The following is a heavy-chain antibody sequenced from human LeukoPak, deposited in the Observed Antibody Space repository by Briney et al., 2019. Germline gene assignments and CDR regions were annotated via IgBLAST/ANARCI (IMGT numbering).Heavy chain of an antibody. CDR3: AREWGEKGGNWFDP. V-gene: IGHV4-59*12. D-gene: IGHD3-16*01. CDR1: GGSISSYY. Sequence: SETLSLTCTVSGGSISSYYWSWIRQPPGKGLEWIGYIYYSGSTNYNPSLKSRVTISVDKSKNQFSLKLSSVTAADTAVYYCAREWGEKGGNWFDPWGQGTLVTVSS. J-gene: IGHJ5*02. CDR2: IYYSGST.